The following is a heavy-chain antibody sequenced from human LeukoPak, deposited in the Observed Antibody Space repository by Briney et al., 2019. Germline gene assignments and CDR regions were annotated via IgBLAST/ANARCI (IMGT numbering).Heavy chain of an antibody. V-gene: IGHV1-18*01. Sequence: ASVKVSCKASGYTFTSYGISWVRQAPGQGLEWMGWISAYNGNTNYAQKLQGRVTMTTDTSTSTAYMELRSLTSDDTAVYYCARVNGIAAAGPPYYGMDVWGQGTTVTVSS. D-gene: IGHD6-13*01. CDR3: ARVNGIAAAGPPYYGMDV. CDR1: GYTFTSYG. J-gene: IGHJ6*02. CDR2: ISAYNGNT.